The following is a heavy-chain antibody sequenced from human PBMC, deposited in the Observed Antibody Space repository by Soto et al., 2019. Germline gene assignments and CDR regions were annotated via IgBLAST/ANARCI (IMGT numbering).Heavy chain of an antibody. Sequence: PGGSLRLSCAASGFSFSSYGMHWVRQAPGKGLEWVALIWYDGSNKYYADSVKGRFTISRDNSQNTLYLQMNSPRAEDTAVYFCATRWYYGSGSYHLDNWGQGTLVTVSS. CDR2: IWYDGSNK. J-gene: IGHJ4*02. CDR3: ATRWYYGSGSYHLDN. D-gene: IGHD3-10*01. V-gene: IGHV3-30*02. CDR1: GFSFSSYG.